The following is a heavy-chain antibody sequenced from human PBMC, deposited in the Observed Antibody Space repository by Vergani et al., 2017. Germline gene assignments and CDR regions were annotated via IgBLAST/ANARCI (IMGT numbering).Heavy chain of an antibody. CDR1: GCSISSYY. Sequence: QLQLQESGPGLVKPSETLSLTCTVSGCSISSYYWSWIRQPPGKGLEWIGYIYYSWSTNYNPSLKSRVTISVDTYKNQFSLKLSSVTAEDTAVYYCARGIYGDYVSYYGMEVWGQGTTVTVSS. V-gene: IGHV4-59*01. J-gene: IGHJ6*02. CDR3: ARGIYGDYVSYYGMEV. CDR2: IYYSWST. D-gene: IGHD4-17*01.